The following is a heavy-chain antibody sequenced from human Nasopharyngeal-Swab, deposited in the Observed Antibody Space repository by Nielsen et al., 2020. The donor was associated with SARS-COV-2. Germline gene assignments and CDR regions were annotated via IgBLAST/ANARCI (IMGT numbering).Heavy chain of an antibody. D-gene: IGHD3-9*01. CDR3: ARDIRTYDILTGYSLGYFDL. V-gene: IGHV4-39*07. J-gene: IGHJ2*01. Sequence: WRRQSPGKGLEWIGSIYYSGSTYYNPSLKSRVTISVDTSKNQFSLKLSSVTAADTAVYYCARDIRTYDILTGYSLGYFDLWGRGTLVTVSS. CDR2: IYYSGST.